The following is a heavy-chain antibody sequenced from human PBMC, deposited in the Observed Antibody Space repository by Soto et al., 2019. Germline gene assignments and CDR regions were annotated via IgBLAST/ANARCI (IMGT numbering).Heavy chain of an antibody. J-gene: IGHJ4*02. CDR1: GFSLSTSGVG. CDR2: IYWDNDR. D-gene: IGHD1-20*01. Sequence: QITLKESGPTLVKPTQTLTLTCTFSGFSLSTSGVGVGWIRQPPGKALESLALIYWDNDRRYNPALKSRLAITKDTSKNQVVLTMTNVDPVDTATDYCAHRRGGYNWDDGDFDYWGPGTLVTVSS. V-gene: IGHV2-5*02. CDR3: AHRRGGYNWDDGDFDY.